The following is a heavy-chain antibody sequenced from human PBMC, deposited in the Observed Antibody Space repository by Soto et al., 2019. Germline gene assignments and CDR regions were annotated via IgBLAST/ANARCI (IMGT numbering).Heavy chain of an antibody. CDR2: IYRDGST. CDR1: GFTVSISY. Sequence: EVQLVKSGGGLIQPGESLRLSCAASGFTVSISYMSWVRQAPGKGLEWVSTIYRDGSTYYADSVEGRFTISRDNSKNTLYLQMNSLRAEDTATYYCARGKGIGWYESSDYWGQGTLVTVSS. CDR3: ARGKGIGWYESSDY. V-gene: IGHV3-53*01. J-gene: IGHJ4*02. D-gene: IGHD6-19*01.